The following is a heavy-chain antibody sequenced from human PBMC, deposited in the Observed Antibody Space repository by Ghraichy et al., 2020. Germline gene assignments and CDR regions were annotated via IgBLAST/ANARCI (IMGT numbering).Heavy chain of an antibody. CDR2: IGDSGTST. CDR3: AKGGHPRSGWYRSFDY. Sequence: SCAASGFTLRSYAMTWVRQAPGKGLEWVSAIGDSGTSTYHADSVKGRFTISRDISKNTLDLQMKSLRAEDTAVDYCAKGGHPRSGWYRSFDYWGPGTLVTVSS. J-gene: IGHJ4*02. CDR1: GFTLRSYA. V-gene: IGHV3-23*01. D-gene: IGHD6-19*01.